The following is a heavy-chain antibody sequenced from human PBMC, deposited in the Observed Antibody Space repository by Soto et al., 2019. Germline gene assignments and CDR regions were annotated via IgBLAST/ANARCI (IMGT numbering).Heavy chain of an antibody. CDR3: ARQALDCSSTSCIFDY. D-gene: IGHD2-2*01. J-gene: IGHJ4*02. CDR2: IYYSGST. Sequence: PSETLSLTCTVSGGSISSSSYYWGWIRQPPGKGLEWIGSIYYSGSTYYNPSLKSRVTISVDTSKNQFSLKLSSVTAADTAVYYCARQALDCSSTSCIFDYWGQGTLVTVSS. CDR1: GGSISSSSYY. V-gene: IGHV4-39*01.